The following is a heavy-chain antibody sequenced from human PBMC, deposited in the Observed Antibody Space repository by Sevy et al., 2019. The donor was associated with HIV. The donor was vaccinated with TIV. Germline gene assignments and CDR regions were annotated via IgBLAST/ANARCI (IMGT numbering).Heavy chain of an antibody. D-gene: IGHD3-22*01. V-gene: IGHV1-24*01. J-gene: IGHJ4*02. CDR3: STTKDYYDGSGYPFDY. CDR2: FDPEDDEK. CDR1: GYTLNELS. Sequence: ASVKVSCKVSGYTLNELSIHWVRQSPGKGLEWMGTFDPEDDEKIYAQKFQGRLTMTEDTSTDTADMELSRLRSEDTAVYYCSTTKDYYDGSGYPFDYWGQGTLVTVSS.